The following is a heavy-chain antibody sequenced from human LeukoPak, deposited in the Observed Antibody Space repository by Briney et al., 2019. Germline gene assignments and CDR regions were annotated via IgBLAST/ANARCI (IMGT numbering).Heavy chain of an antibody. J-gene: IGHJ4*02. CDR1: GFTFDDYA. Sequence: GRSLRLSCAASGFTFDDYAMHWVRQAPGKGLEWVSGISWNSGSIGYADSVKGRFTISRDNAKNSLYLQMNSLRGEDTALYYCAKGGFGELLISSGFDYWGQGTLVTVSS. CDR3: AKGGFGELLISSGFDY. D-gene: IGHD3-10*01. CDR2: ISWNSGSI. V-gene: IGHV3-9*01.